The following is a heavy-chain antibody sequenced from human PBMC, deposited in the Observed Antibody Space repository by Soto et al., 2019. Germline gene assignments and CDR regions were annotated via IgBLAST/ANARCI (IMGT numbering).Heavy chain of an antibody. J-gene: IGHJ6*02. CDR3: TRAGSDPGNFYISNYYAMDV. V-gene: IGHV3-53*01. Sequence: PVGSLRLSCAASGFSVSSDYMSWVRQAPGKGLEWVSLIYSGGDTYYADSVKGRFTISRDISSNTTYLHMTSLRADDTAIYYCTRAGSDPGNFYISNYYAMDVWGRGTTVTVSS. D-gene: IGHD3-10*01. CDR1: GFSVSSDY. CDR2: IYSGGDT.